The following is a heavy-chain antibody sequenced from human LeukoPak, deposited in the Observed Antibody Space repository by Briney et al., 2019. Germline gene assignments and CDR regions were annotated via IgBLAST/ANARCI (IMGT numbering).Heavy chain of an antibody. CDR3: ARVRSTDYYYGSGSYYNWFDP. CDR2: MYSTGNT. CDR1: GDSLITHF. D-gene: IGHD3-10*01. V-gene: IGHV4-4*07. J-gene: IGHJ5*02. Sequence: PSETLSLTCTVSGDSLITHFWCWSRQPAGKRLEWIGRMYSTGNTNYNPSPPSRVTMSIDTSKNEFSLKLSSVAAADTAVYYCARVRSTDYYYGSGSYYNWFDPWGQGTLVTVSS.